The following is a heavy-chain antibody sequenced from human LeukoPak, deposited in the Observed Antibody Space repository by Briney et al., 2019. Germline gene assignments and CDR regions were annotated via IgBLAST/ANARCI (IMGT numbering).Heavy chain of an antibody. D-gene: IGHD5-18*01. V-gene: IGHV3-23*01. Sequence: GGSLRLSCAASGFTFSNYAMNWVRQAPGKGLEWVSVISGTGGGTYYADFVQGRFTISRDNSRNTLYLQMNSLRVEDTAVYYCARAVDTAMDDAFDIWGQGTRATVSS. CDR3: ARAVDTAMDDAFDI. CDR2: ISGTGGGT. CDR1: GFTFSNYA. J-gene: IGHJ3*02.